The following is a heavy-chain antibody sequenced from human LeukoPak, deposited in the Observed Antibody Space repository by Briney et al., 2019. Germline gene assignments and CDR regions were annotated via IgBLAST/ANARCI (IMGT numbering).Heavy chain of an antibody. CDR2: IWYDGSNK. D-gene: IGHD3-10*01. J-gene: IGHJ3*02. CDR1: GFTFNGYT. V-gene: IGHV3-33*01. CDR3: ARDAFGARGIGGGLDI. Sequence: PGRSLTLSCVVSGFTFNGYTMHWVRQAPGKGLEWVAIIWYDGSNKYYADSVKGRFTIPRDNSKNTLFLQMNSLRAEDTAVYYCARDAFGARGIGGGLDIWGQGTMVIVSS.